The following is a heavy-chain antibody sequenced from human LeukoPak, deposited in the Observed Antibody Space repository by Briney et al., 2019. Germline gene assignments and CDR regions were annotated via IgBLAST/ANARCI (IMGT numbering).Heavy chain of an antibody. J-gene: IGHJ5*02. CDR2: ISSSSSYI. D-gene: IGHD4-17*01. CDR3: AKLLPDYGDYLWFDP. Sequence: PGGSLRLSCAASGFTFSSYSMNWVRQAPGKGLEWVSSISSSSSYIYYADSVKGRFTISRDNAKNSLYLQMNSLRAEDTAVYYCAKLLPDYGDYLWFDPWGQGTLVTVSS. V-gene: IGHV3-21*01. CDR1: GFTFSSYS.